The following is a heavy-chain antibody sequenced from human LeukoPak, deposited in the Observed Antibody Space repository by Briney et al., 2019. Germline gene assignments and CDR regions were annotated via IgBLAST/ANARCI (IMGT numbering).Heavy chain of an antibody. J-gene: IGHJ6*02. CDR3: AKAIAVSGIGYYYYGVDV. CDR2: IRGSGGNT. Sequence: GGSLRLSCAASGFTFSSYAMSWVRQAPGKGLEWVSAIRGSGGNTYYADSVKGRFTISRDNSKNTVYLQMNSLRAEDTALYYCAKAIAVSGIGYYYYGVDVWGQGTTVTVSS. V-gene: IGHV3-23*01. CDR1: GFTFSSYA. D-gene: IGHD6-19*01.